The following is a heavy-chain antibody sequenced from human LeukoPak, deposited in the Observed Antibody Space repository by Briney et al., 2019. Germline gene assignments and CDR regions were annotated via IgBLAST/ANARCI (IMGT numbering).Heavy chain of an antibody. D-gene: IGHD6-6*01. V-gene: IGHV4-61*02. Sequence: SETLSLTCTVSGGSISSGSYYWSWIRQPAGKGLEWIGRIYTSGSTNYNPSLKSRVTISVDTSKNQFSLKLSSVTAADTAVYYCARGGSSSSALNSYYFDYWGQGTLVTVSS. CDR2: IYTSGST. CDR3: ARGGSSSSALNSYYFDY. CDR1: GGSISSGSYY. J-gene: IGHJ4*02.